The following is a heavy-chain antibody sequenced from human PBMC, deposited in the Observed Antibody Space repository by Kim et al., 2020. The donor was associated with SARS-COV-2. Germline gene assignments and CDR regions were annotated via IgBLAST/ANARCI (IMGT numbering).Heavy chain of an antibody. V-gene: IGHV3-15*01. D-gene: IGHD3-9*01. CDR2: IKSKTDGGTT. Sequence: GGSLRLSCAASGFTFSNAWMSWVRQAPGKGLEWVGRIKSKTDGGTTDYAAPVKGRFTIPRDDSKNTLVLQMNSLKTEDTAVYYCTTLLRYFDWLAVKYYSYGMDVWGQGATVTVSS. CDR1: GFTFSNAW. CDR3: TTLLRYFDWLAVKYYSYGMDV. J-gene: IGHJ6*01.